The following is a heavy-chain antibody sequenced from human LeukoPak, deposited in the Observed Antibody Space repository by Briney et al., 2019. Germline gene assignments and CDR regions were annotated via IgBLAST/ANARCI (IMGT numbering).Heavy chain of an antibody. V-gene: IGHV4-59*01. CDR3: ARNRDSNYVDYSDY. J-gene: IGHJ4*02. CDR1: GGSISPYY. Sequence: ETLSLTCTVSGGSISPYYWSWIRQPPGKGLEWIGYIYYSGSTNYNPSLKSRVTISVDTSKNQFSLKLSSVTAADTAVYYCARNRDSNYVDYSDYWGQGTLVTVSS. CDR2: IYYSGST. D-gene: IGHD4-11*01.